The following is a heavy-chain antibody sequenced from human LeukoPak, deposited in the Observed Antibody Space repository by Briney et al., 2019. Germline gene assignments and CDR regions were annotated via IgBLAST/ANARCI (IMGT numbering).Heavy chain of an antibody. CDR1: GFTFDDYT. J-gene: IGHJ6*03. CDR2: ISWGGGST. Sequence: PGGSLRLSCAAPGFTFDDYTMHSVRQAPGKGLEWVSLISWGGGSTYSADSVKGRFTISRDNSKNSLYLQMNSLRTEDTALYYCAKVAVAGTNYYYMDVWGKGTTVTVSS. D-gene: IGHD6-19*01. V-gene: IGHV3-43*01. CDR3: AKVAVAGTNYYYMDV.